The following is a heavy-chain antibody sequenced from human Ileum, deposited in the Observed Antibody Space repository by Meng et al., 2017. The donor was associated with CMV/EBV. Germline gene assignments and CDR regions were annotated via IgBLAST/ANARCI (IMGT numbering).Heavy chain of an antibody. D-gene: IGHD2-21*02. CDR2: IYHRGNT. V-gene: IGHV4-4*02. Sequence: ISTNNWWSWVRQAAGEGLEWIGEIYHRGNTNYNPSLEGRVTISIDMSKNHFSLNLKSVTAADTAVYYCARLTYCGGDCFSGYYGMDVWGQGTSVTVSS. J-gene: IGHJ6*02. CDR1: ISTNNW. CDR3: ARLTYCGGDCFSGYYGMDV.